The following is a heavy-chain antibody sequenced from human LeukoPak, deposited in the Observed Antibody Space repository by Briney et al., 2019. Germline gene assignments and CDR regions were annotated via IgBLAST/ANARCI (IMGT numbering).Heavy chain of an antibody. Sequence: PGGSLRLSCAVSGFTFSNYAMSWIRQAPGKGLEWVSDISGSGGSTNYADSVKGRFTISRDNSKNTLYLQMNSLRAEDTAVYYCAKSPLSIAAAGTQDYWGQGTLVTVSS. CDR2: ISGSGGST. J-gene: IGHJ4*02. D-gene: IGHD6-13*01. V-gene: IGHV3-23*01. CDR3: AKSPLSIAAAGTQDY. CDR1: GFTFSNYA.